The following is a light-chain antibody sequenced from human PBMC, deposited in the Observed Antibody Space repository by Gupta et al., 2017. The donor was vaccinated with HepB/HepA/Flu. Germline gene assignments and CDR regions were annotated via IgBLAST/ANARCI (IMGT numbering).Light chain of an antibody. Sequence: EIVLTQSPGTLSLSPGDRAILSCRASQTISYLGWYQQKPGQAPRLLMYGVSTSATGIPDRFSGRGSGTDFTLTINRLEPEDFAVYYCHTHGSSPPWTFGQGTKVEIK. CDR1: QTISY. CDR2: GVS. V-gene: IGKV3-20*01. J-gene: IGKJ1*01. CDR3: HTHGSSPPWT.